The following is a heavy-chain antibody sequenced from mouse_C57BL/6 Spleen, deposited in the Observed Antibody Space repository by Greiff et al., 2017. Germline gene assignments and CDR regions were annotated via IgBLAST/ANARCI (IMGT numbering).Heavy chain of an antibody. V-gene: IGHV1-42*01. Sequence: VQLQQSGPELVKPGASVKISCKASGYSFTGYYMNWVKQSPEKSLEWIGEINPSTGGTTYNQKFKAKATLTVDKSSSTAYMQLKSLTSEDSSVYYCAPLYYDYDAFAYWGQGTLVTVSA. CDR1: GYSFTGYY. CDR3: APLYYDYDAFAY. D-gene: IGHD2-4*01. CDR2: INPSTGGT. J-gene: IGHJ3*01.